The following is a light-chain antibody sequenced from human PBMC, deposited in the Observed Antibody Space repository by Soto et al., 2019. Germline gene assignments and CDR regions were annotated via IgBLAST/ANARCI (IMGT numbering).Light chain of an antibody. V-gene: IGLV2-14*02. CDR2: EVS. J-gene: IGLJ3*02. CDR3: SSLTRSDTWV. CDR1: SSDVGSYNR. Sequence: QSVLTQPAPVSGSPGQSITISCTGGSSDVGSYNRVSWYRQHPGKAPQLMIYEVSNRPSGVSNRFSGSKSGNTASLTISGLQAEDEADYFCSSLTRSDTWVIGGGTKVTVL.